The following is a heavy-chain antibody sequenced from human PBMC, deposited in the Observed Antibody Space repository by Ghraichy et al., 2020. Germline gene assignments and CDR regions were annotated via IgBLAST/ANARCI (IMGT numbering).Heavy chain of an antibody. D-gene: IGHD4-23*01. CDR3: AGGLRWYCFDY. Sequence: GESLNISCAASGFTVSGNYMIWVRQAPGKGLEWVSVLYIGGSTYYADSVKGRFTISRDNSKNTLYLQMNSLRAEDTAVYYCAGGLRWYCFDYWGQGTLVTVSS. J-gene: IGHJ4*02. CDR1: GFTVSGNY. V-gene: IGHV3-53*01. CDR2: LYIGGST.